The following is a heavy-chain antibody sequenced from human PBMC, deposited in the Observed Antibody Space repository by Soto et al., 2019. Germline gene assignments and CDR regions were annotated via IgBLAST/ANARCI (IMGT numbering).Heavy chain of an antibody. V-gene: IGHV5-10-1*01. D-gene: IGHD3-10*01. CDR1: GYSFTSYW. CDR3: AWFGELYYGMDV. CDR2: IDPSDSYT. Sequence: PGESLKISCKGSGYSFTSYWISWVRQMPGKDLEWMGRIDPSDSYTNYSPSFQGHVTISADKSISTAYLQWSSLKASDTAMYYCAWFGELYYGMDVWGQGTTVTVSS. J-gene: IGHJ6*02.